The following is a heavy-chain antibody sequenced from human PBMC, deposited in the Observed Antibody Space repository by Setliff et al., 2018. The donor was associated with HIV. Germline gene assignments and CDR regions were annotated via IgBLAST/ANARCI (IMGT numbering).Heavy chain of an antibody. CDR1: GYTFSNYG. CDR2: INAFTGKT. D-gene: IGHD1-26*01. CDR3: AACVLQSGGLTGSYPGGFDY. V-gene: IGHV1-18*01. Sequence: ASVKVSCKASGYTFSNYGLSWVRQAPGQGLAWVGWINAFTGKTHYAQDFQGRVTVTTDTSTDTSYMELRSLRSDDTAIYYCAACVLQSGGLTGSYPGGFDYWGQGSRVTVSS. J-gene: IGHJ4*02.